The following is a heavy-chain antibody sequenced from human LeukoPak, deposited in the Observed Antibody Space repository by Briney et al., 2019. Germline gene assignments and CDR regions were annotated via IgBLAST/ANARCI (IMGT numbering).Heavy chain of an antibody. Sequence: SETLSLTCAVYGGSFSGYYWSWIRQPPGKGLEWIGEINHSESTYYNPSLRSRVSISVDRSKNQFSLNLSSVTAADTAVYYCARGPNYDFWSGYSFDYWGQGILVTVSS. J-gene: IGHJ4*02. CDR2: INHSEST. D-gene: IGHD3-3*01. V-gene: IGHV4-34*01. CDR1: GGSFSGYY. CDR3: ARGPNYDFWSGYSFDY.